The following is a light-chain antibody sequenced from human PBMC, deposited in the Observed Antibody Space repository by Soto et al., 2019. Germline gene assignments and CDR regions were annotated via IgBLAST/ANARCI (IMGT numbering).Light chain of an antibody. CDR3: ASWDDSLNGRV. J-gene: IGLJ2*01. CDR2: SNN. Sequence: QSVLTQPPSASGTPGQRVTISCSGSSSNIGSNNVNWYQQLPGTAPKLLIYSNNQRPSGVPDRFSGSKSGTSASLAISGLQSEDEADYYCASWDDSLNGRVFGGGIKLTVL. V-gene: IGLV1-44*01. CDR1: SSNIGSNN.